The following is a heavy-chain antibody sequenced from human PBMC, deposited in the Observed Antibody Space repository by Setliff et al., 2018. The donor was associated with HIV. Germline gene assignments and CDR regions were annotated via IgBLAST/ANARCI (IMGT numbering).Heavy chain of an antibody. D-gene: IGHD3-3*01. CDR2: INPNTGGT. Sequence: GASVKVSCKASGYSFIGYYIHWVRQAPGQGLEWMGWINPNTGGTNYSQTFQGRVTLTRDTSISTAYMELRGLTSDDTAVYYCARSIDMHYDFWSAYDYWGQGALVTVSS. CDR3: ARSIDMHYDFWSAYDY. V-gene: IGHV1-2*02. CDR1: GYSFIGYY. J-gene: IGHJ4*02.